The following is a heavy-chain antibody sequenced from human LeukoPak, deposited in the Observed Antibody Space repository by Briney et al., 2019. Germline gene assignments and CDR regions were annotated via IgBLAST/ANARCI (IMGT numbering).Heavy chain of an antibody. J-gene: IGHJ4*02. Sequence: GGSLRLSCAASGFTFSSYWMSWVRQAPGKGLEWVANIKQDGSEKYYVDSVKGRFTISRDNAKNSLYLQMNSLRAEGTAVYYCARDGGLAAAGSRQSYFDYWGQGTLVTVSS. CDR2: IKQDGSEK. D-gene: IGHD6-13*01. CDR1: GFTFSSYW. V-gene: IGHV3-7*01. CDR3: ARDGGLAAAGSRQSYFDY.